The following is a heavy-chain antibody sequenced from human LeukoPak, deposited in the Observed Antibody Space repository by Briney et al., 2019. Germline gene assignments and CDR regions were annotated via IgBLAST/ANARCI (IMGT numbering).Heavy chain of an antibody. V-gene: IGHV3-11*01. CDR2: ISSSGSNI. D-gene: IGHD6-13*01. CDR1: GFTFRDYY. CDR3: ATYSSSSHYYFDH. J-gene: IGHJ4*02. Sequence: PGGSLRLSCAASGFTFRDYYMNWIRQAPGKGLEWISYISSSGSNIYYADSVKGRFTISRDNAKNSLYLQMNSLRAEDTAVYYCATYSSSSHYYFDHWGQGTLVTVSS.